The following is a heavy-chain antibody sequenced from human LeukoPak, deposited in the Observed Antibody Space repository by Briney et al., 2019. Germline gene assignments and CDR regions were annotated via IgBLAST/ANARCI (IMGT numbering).Heavy chain of an antibody. V-gene: IGHV4-59*11. D-gene: IGHD5-24*01. J-gene: IGHJ4*02. CDR2: IYYSGST. CDR3: ARDRDGDFDY. Sequence: SETLSLTCTVSVGSISSHYWSWIRQPPGKGLEWIGYIYYSGSTNYNPSLKSRVTISVDTSKNQFSLKLSSVTAADTAVYYCARDRDGDFDYWGQGTLVTVSS. CDR1: VGSISSHY.